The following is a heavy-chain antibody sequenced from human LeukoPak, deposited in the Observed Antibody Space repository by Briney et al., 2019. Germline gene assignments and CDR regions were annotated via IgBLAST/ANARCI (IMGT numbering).Heavy chain of an antibody. D-gene: IGHD5-12*01. CDR2: INHSGST. CDR1: GGSFSGYY. J-gene: IGHJ5*02. Sequence: SETLSLTCAVYGGSFSGYYWSWIRQPPGKGLEWIGEINHSGSTNYNPSLKSRVTISVDTSKNRFSLKLSSVTAADTAVYYCARIVACWFDPWGQGTLVTVSS. V-gene: IGHV4-34*01. CDR3: ARIVACWFDP.